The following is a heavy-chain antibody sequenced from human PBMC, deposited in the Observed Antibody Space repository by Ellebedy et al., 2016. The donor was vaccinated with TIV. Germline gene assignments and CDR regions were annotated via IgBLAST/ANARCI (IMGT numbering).Heavy chain of an antibody. CDR2: INPNSGGT. Sequence: AASVKVSCTASGYTFTDYYVHWVRQAPGQGLEWMGWINPNSGGTIYAQKFQGRVTMTSDTSISTAYMELSRLKSDDTAVYYCARYISEYTSSWFNWFDPWGQGTLVTVSS. V-gene: IGHV1-2*02. J-gene: IGHJ5*02. D-gene: IGHD6-13*01. CDR1: GYTFTDYY. CDR3: ARYISEYTSSWFNWFDP.